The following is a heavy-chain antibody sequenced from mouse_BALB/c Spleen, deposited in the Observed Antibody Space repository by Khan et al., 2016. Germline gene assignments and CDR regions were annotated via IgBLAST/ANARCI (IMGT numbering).Heavy chain of an antibody. CDR1: GYSITSDYA. CDR3: ARYGSSYFDY. CDR2: ISYSGST. J-gene: IGHJ2*01. V-gene: IGHV3-2*02. Sequence: EVQLQESGPGLVKPSQSLSLTCTVTGYSITSDYAWNWIRQFPGNKLEWMGYISYSGSTSYNPSLKSRISITRDTSKNQFFLPLNSVTTEDTATYYCARYGSSYFDYWGQGTTLTVSS. D-gene: IGHD1-1*01.